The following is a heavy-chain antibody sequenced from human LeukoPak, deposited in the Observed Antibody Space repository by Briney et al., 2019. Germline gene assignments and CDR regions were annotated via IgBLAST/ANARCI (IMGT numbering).Heavy chain of an antibody. CDR2: ISSSSSYI. CDR3: ASIIRYYYDSSGFPSG. J-gene: IGHJ4*02. Sequence: PGGSLRLSCAASRFTFSSYSMNWVRQAPGKGLEWVSSISSSSSYIYYADSVKGRFTISRDNAKNSLYLQMNSLRAEDTAVYYCASIIRYYYDSSGFPSGWGQGTLVTVSS. V-gene: IGHV3-21*01. D-gene: IGHD3-22*01. CDR1: RFTFSSYS.